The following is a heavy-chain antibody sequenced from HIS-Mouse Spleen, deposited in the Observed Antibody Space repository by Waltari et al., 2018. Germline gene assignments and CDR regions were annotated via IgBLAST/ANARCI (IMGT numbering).Heavy chain of an antibody. J-gene: IGHJ5*02. CDR1: GYTFTAYY. Sequence: QVQLVQSGAEGKKPGASVKVSCTASGYTFTAYYMHRVRQAPGQGLEWMGWINPNSGGTNYAQKFQGRVTMTRDTSISTAYMELSRLRSDDTAVYYCARDREITGDWFDPWGQGTLVTVSS. CDR3: ARDREITGDWFDP. D-gene: IGHD7-27*01. CDR2: INPNSGGT. V-gene: IGHV1-2*02.